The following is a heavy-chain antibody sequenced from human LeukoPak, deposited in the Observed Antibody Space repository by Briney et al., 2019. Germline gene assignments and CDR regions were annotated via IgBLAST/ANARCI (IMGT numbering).Heavy chain of an antibody. V-gene: IGHV4-59*11. J-gene: IGHJ6*03. CDR2: IDHTGST. D-gene: IGHD6-13*01. Sequence: SETLSLICSVSGDSISMHYWSWIRQPPGKGLEWIGYIDHTGSTNYNPSLNSRVTISRDMSKNHFSLELSSVTAADTAVYFCARGRVSSSSWSSTYYYYFYIHVWGKGTTVTVSS. CDR3: ARGRVSSSSWSSTYYYYFYIHV. CDR1: GDSISMHY.